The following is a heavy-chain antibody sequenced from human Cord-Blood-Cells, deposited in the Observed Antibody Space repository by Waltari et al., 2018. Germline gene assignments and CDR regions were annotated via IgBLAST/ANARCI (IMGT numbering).Heavy chain of an antibody. CDR3: ARGRTRPPLAAADY. CDR1: GGSFSGYY. CDR2: INHSGST. Sequence: QVQLQQWGAGLLKPSETLSLTCAVYGGSFSGYYWSWIRQPPGKGLEWIGEINHSGSTNYNPSLKSRVTISVDTSKNQFSLKLSSVTAADTAVYYCARGRTRPPLAAADYWGQGTLVTVSS. D-gene: IGHD2-15*01. V-gene: IGHV4-34*01. J-gene: IGHJ4*02.